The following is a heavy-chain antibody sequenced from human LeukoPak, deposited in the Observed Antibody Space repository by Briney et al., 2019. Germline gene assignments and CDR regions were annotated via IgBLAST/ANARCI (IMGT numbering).Heavy chain of an antibody. Sequence: GGSLRLSCAASGFTFSSYAMHWVRQAPGKGLEWVAVISYDGSNKYYADSVKGRFTISRDNSKNTLYLQMNSLRAEDTAVYYCASLSGSYDDYWGQGTLVTVSS. V-gene: IGHV3-30*04. CDR2: ISYDGSNK. J-gene: IGHJ4*02. CDR1: GFTFSSYA. CDR3: ASLSGSYDDY. D-gene: IGHD3-10*01.